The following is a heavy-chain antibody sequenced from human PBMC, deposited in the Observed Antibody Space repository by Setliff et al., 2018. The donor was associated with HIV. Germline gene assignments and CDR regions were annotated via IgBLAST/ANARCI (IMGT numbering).Heavy chain of an antibody. CDR2: IYSTGST. D-gene: IGHD2-2*01. V-gene: IGHV4-59*11. CDR3: ASRWPAMREFDY. J-gene: IGHJ4*02. CDR1: GASITSHY. Sequence: PSETLSLTCTVSGASITSHYWSWIRQSPGRELEWIGYIYSTGSTNYNPSLQSRVSISMDASKNKFSLKVTSVTSADTAVYYCASRWPAMREFDYWGQGTLVTVSS.